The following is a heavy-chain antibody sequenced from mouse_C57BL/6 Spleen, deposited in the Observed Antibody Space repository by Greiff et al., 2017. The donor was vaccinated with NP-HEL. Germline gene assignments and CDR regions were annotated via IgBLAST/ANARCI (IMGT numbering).Heavy chain of an antibody. Sequence: VQLQQSGDELVKPGASVKISCKASGYAFSSYWMNWVKQRPGKGLEWIGQIYPGDGDTNYNGQVKGKATLTADKSSSTANMQLSSLTSEDSAVYIGAREGRTNWEGDYWGQGTTLAVTS. CDR2: IYPGDGDT. J-gene: IGHJ2*01. D-gene: IGHD4-1*01. V-gene: IGHV1-80*01. CDR3: AREGRTNWEGDY. CDR1: GYAFSSYW.